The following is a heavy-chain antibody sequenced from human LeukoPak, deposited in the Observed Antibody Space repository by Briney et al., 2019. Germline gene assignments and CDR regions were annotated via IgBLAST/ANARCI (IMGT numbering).Heavy chain of an antibody. CDR3: ARDGHCSSTSCFDY. D-gene: IGHD2-2*01. Sequence: ASVKVSCKASGYTFTSYGISWVRQAPGQGLEWMGWISAYNGNTNYAQKLQGRFTMTTDTSTSTAYMELRSLRSDDTAVYYCARDGHCSSTSCFDYWGQGTLVTVSS. V-gene: IGHV1-18*01. J-gene: IGHJ4*02. CDR2: ISAYNGNT. CDR1: GYTFTSYG.